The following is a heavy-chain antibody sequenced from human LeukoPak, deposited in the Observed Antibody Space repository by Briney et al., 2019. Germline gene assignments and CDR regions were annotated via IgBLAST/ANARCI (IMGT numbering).Heavy chain of an antibody. V-gene: IGHV3-30*02. CDR1: GFTFSSYY. Sequence: PGGSLRLSCTTSGFTFSSYYMHWVRQAPGKGLEWVAVVHDDGDTKYYVDSVKGRFTISRDNSKNTLYLQMNSLRAEDTAVYYCAKDLKAVLFVYFDYWGQGTLVTVSS. CDR3: AKDLKAVLFVYFDY. D-gene: IGHD3-16*01. CDR2: VHDDGDTK. J-gene: IGHJ4*02.